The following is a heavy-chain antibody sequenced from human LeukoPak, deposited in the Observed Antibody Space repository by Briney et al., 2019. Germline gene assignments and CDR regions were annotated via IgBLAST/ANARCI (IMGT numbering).Heavy chain of an antibody. V-gene: IGHV3-30-3*01. CDR3: ARDGYNEEDWYFDL. D-gene: IGHD5-24*01. Sequence: GGSLRLSCAASGFTFSSYDMHWVRLAPGKGLEWVAVISYDGNNKYYADSVKGRFPISRDNSKKTLYLQMNSLRVEDTAVYYCARDGYNEEDWYFDLWGRGILVTVSS. CDR1: GFTFSSYD. J-gene: IGHJ2*01. CDR2: ISYDGNNK.